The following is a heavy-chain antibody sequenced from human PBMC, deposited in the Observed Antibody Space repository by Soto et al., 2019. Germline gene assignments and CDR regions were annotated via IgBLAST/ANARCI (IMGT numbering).Heavy chain of an antibody. D-gene: IGHD1-26*01. CDR1: RFIFSDYA. J-gene: IGHJ5*01. V-gene: IGHV3-23*01. CDR2: IGGSNTDR. Sequence: DVQLLQSGGGLVQPGGSLTLSCAASRFIFSDYAMNWVRQAPGKGLEWVSSIGGSNTDRYYADSVKGRFIISRDNSKNRMYLQMNSLRDDDTAVYYCAKDAVSYNGKWDWFDSRGQGTLVTVSS. CDR3: AKDAVSYNGKWDWFDS.